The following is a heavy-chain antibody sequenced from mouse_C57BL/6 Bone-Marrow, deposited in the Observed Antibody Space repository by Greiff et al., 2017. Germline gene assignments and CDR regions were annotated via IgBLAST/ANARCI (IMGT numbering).Heavy chain of an antibody. CDR2: ISNLAYSS. CDR3: ARIYYGNQAWFAY. Sequence: EVQLVESGGGLVQPGGSLKLSCAASGFTFSDYGMAWVRQAPRKGPEWVAFISNLAYSSYYADTVTGRFTISRKNAKNTLYLEMSSLRSEDTAMYYCARIYYGNQAWFAYGGQGTLVTVSA. D-gene: IGHD2-1*01. J-gene: IGHJ3*01. V-gene: IGHV5-15*01. CDR1: GFTFSDYG.